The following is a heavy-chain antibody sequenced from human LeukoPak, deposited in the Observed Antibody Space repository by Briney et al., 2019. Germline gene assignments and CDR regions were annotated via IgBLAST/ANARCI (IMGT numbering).Heavy chain of an antibody. V-gene: IGHV3-23*01. Sequence: GGSLRLSCAASGFTFSSCAMGWVRQAPGKGLEWVSTISGSAGNTYYADSVKGRFTISRDNSKDTLYLQMSSLRAEDTAVYYCAKLEYNYGYNFDYWGQGTLVTVSS. J-gene: IGHJ4*02. CDR3: AKLEYNYGYNFDY. CDR1: GFTFSSCA. CDR2: ISGSAGNT. D-gene: IGHD5-18*01.